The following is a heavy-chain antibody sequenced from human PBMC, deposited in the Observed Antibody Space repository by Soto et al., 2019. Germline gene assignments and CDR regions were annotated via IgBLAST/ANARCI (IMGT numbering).Heavy chain of an antibody. Sequence: GGSLRLSCAASGFTFSSYAMSWVRQAPGKGLEWVTAISGRGGSPYSADSVKARFTISRDNSKNTLYLQMNSLRDEDTAVYYCAKDRRTAMVSYFDYWGQGTLVTVSS. CDR2: ISGRGGSP. V-gene: IGHV3-23*01. CDR1: GFTFSSYA. CDR3: AKDRRTAMVSYFDY. J-gene: IGHJ4*02. D-gene: IGHD5-18*01.